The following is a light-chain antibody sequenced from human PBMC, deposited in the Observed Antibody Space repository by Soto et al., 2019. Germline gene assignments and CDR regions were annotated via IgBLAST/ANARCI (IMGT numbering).Light chain of an antibody. CDR1: QSISSW. V-gene: IGKV1-5*01. CDR2: DAS. J-gene: IGKJ1*01. Sequence: IQMTQSPSTLSASVGDRVTITCRASQSISSWLAWYQQQPGKAPKLLIYDASSLESGVPSRFSGGGSGTEFTLTISSLKPDDFATYYCQQYNSYWTFGQGTKVDIK. CDR3: QQYNSYWT.